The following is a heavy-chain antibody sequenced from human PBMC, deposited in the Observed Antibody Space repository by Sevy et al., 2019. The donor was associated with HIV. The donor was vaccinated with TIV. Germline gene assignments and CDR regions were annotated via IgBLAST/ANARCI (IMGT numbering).Heavy chain of an antibody. CDR3: AKDCSGGSCYFDY. V-gene: IGHV3-33*06. CDR1: GFTFSSSG. J-gene: IGHJ4*02. CDR2: IWYDGSSK. Sequence: GGSLRLSCTASGFTFSSSGMHWVRQAPGEGLEWVAVIWYDGSSKYYGDSVKGRFTMSRYNSKKTLNLQMNSLRAVDTAVYYCAKDCSGGSCYFDYWGQGTLVTVSS. D-gene: IGHD2-15*01.